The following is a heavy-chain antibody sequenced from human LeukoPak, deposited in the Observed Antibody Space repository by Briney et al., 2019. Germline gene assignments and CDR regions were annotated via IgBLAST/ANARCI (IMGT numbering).Heavy chain of an antibody. V-gene: IGHV3-7*02. CDR1: GLTFSNYW. Sequence: PGGSLRLSCAASGLTFSNYWMNWVRQAPGKGLEWLANIKQDSSKKYYVDSVKGRCTSSRYDAKNSLYLQMNSLRAEDTAVYYCAEPLRDYWGQGTLVTVSS. J-gene: IGHJ4*02. CDR2: IKQDSSKK. CDR3: AEPLRDY.